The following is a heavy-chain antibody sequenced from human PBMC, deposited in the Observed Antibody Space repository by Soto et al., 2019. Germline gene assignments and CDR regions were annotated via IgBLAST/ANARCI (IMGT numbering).Heavy chain of an antibody. J-gene: IGHJ4*02. V-gene: IGHV3-74*01. D-gene: IGHD1-1*01. CDR2: INSDGSST. CDR1: AFTFRTYW. CDR3: ASGYTSGFFDY. Sequence: EVQLVESGGGLVQPGGSLRLSCAASAFTFRTYWMHWVRQAPGKGLVCVSRINSDGSSTSYADSVKGRFTISRDNAKNTLYLQMTSLRAEDTAVYYCASGYTSGFFDYWGQGTLVTVSS.